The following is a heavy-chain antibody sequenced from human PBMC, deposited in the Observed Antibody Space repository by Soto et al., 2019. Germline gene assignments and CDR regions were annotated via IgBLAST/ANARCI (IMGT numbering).Heavy chain of an antibody. Sequence: ASVKVSCKVSGYTLTELSMHWVRQAPGKGLEWMGGFDPEDGETIYAQKFQGRVTMTEDTSTDTAYMELSSLRSEDTAVYYCATRGVLRFLEWSDYYYFDHWGQGTLVTVSS. CDR2: FDPEDGET. V-gene: IGHV1-24*01. CDR1: GYTLTELS. J-gene: IGHJ4*02. D-gene: IGHD3-3*01. CDR3: ATRGVLRFLEWSDYYYFDH.